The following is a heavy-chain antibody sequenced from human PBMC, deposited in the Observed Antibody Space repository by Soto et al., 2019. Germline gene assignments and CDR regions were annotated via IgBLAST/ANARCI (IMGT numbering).Heavy chain of an antibody. CDR2: INAGNGNT. Sequence: ASVKVSFKASGYTFTSYAMHWVRQAPGQRLEWMGWINAGNGNTKYSQKFQGRVTITRDTSASTAYMELSSLRSEDTAVYYCAIDRMGLRYFDWLLSITYGMDVWGQGTTVTVSS. J-gene: IGHJ6*02. CDR1: GYTFTSYA. D-gene: IGHD3-9*01. V-gene: IGHV1-3*01. CDR3: AIDRMGLRYFDWLLSITYGMDV.